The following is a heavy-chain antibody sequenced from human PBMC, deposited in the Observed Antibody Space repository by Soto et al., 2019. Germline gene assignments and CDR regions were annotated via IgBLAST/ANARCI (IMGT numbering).Heavy chain of an antibody. CDR1: GYTFTSYG. CDR3: ARVWAVAGNAFYDY. Sequence: QVQVVQSGAEMKKPGASVKVSCKASGYTFTSYGISWVRQAPGQGLEWMGWISAYNGNTDYAQKLQGTVTMTTDTSTSTAYMELRSLRSDDTAVYYCARVWAVAGNAFYDYWGQGTLVTVSS. CDR2: ISAYNGNT. J-gene: IGHJ4*02. D-gene: IGHD6-19*01. V-gene: IGHV1-18*01.